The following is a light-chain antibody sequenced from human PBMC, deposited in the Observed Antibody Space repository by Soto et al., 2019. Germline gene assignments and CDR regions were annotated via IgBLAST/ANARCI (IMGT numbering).Light chain of an antibody. CDR3: CSYAGSYVV. Sequence: QSALTQPRSVSGSPGQSVTVSCTGTSSDVGDYNYVSWYQQHPAAAPKLMIYDVSKRPSGVPDRFSGSKSGNTASLTISGLQADVEADYYCCSYAGSYVVFGGGTKVTVL. CDR1: SSDVGDYNY. CDR2: DVS. J-gene: IGLJ2*01. V-gene: IGLV2-11*01.